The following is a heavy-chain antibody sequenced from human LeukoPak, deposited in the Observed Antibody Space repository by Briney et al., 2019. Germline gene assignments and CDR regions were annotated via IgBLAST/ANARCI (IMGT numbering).Heavy chain of an antibody. CDR3: ARGGAYCGGDCYTP. D-gene: IGHD2-21*02. V-gene: IGHV4-59*01. CDR2: TYYSGST. Sequence: SETLSLTCTVSGGSISSYYWSWVRQPPGKGLEWIGHTYYSGSTNYNPTLKSRVTISVDTSKNQFCLELTAVTAADTAVYYCARGGAYCGGDCYTPWGQGTLVTVSS. CDR1: GGSISSYY. J-gene: IGHJ5*02.